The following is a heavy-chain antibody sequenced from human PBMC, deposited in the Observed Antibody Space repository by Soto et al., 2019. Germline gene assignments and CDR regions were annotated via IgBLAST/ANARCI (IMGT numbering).Heavy chain of an antibody. V-gene: IGHV3-15*01. CDR3: TTAHPRGPDY. D-gene: IGHD5-12*01. Sequence: GGSLRLSCAASGLSFSNAWMNWVRQAPGKGLEWVGQIRSKTDGGTIFYPAPVKDRFIISRDDSRNTLYLQMNSLKTEDTAVYYCTTAHPRGPDYWGQGTLVTVSS. CDR1: GLSFSNAW. J-gene: IGHJ4*02. CDR2: IRSKTDGGTI.